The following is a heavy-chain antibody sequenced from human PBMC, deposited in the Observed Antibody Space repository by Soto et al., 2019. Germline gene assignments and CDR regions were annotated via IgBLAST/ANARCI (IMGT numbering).Heavy chain of an antibody. CDR1: GFPFNSYG. V-gene: IGHV3-30*03. J-gene: IGHJ4*02. Sequence: QVQLADSGGGVVQPGRSLRLSCATSGFPFNSYGMHWVRQAPGKGLEWVAVISYDGINQYYEDSVKGRFTISRDNSKNTVYLQMNSLRAEDTAVYYCATLDGYPWDYWGQGILFTVSS. CDR2: ISYDGINQ. CDR3: ATLDGYPWDY. D-gene: IGHD5-12*01.